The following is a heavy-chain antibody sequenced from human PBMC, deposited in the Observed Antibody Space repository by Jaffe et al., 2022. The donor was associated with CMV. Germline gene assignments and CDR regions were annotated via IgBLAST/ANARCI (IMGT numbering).Heavy chain of an antibody. CDR2: IYPADSKT. CDR1: GYTFTEYW. CDR3: ARQTGSFDF. J-gene: IGHJ4*02. Sequence: EVQLVQSGAEVKKPGESLRISCRVSGYTFTEYWIAWVRQMPGKGLEWMGVIYPADSKTRYSPSFQGQITISVDKSTSTAYLQWSSVKASDTAMYYCARQTGSFDFWGQGTLLTVSS. D-gene: IGHD7-27*01. V-gene: IGHV5-51*01.